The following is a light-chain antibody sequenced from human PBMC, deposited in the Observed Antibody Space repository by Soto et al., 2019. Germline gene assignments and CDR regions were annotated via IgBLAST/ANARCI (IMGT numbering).Light chain of an antibody. CDR2: AAS. V-gene: IGKV1-39*01. CDR1: QSISSS. J-gene: IGKJ2*01. CDR3: QHSYSTPYT. Sequence: DIQMTQSPSSLTASVGDRVTITCRASQSISSSLNWYQQKPGKAPRLPIYAASNLQSGVPSRFSGSGSGTDFTLTISSLQPEDFATYYCQHSYSTPYTFGQGTKLEIK.